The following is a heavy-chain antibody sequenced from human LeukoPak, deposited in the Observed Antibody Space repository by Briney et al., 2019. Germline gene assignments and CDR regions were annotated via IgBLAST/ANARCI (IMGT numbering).Heavy chain of an antibody. Sequence: PSQTLSLTCTVSGGSISSGGYYWSWIRQHPGKGLEWIGYIYYSGSTYYNPSLKSRVTISVDTSKNQFSLKLSSVTAADTAVYYCAAGGWQQLVYVDYWGQGTLVTVSS. CDR3: AAGGWQQLVYVDY. CDR2: IYYSGST. D-gene: IGHD6-13*01. V-gene: IGHV4-31*03. J-gene: IGHJ4*02. CDR1: GGSISSGGYY.